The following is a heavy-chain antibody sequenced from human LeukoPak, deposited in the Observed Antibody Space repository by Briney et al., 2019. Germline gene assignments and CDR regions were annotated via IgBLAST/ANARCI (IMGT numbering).Heavy chain of an antibody. CDR1: GFTFSDYY. J-gene: IGHJ5*02. CDR2: ISSSGTTM. Sequence: GGSLRLSCAASGFTFSDYYMSWIRQAPGKGLEWVSSISSSGTTMYYAGSVRGRFTISRDNAKNSLYLQMNSLRAEDTAVYYCARDLGFLWFDPWGQGTLVTVSS. CDR3: ARDLGFLWFDP. V-gene: IGHV3-11*01. D-gene: IGHD2/OR15-2a*01.